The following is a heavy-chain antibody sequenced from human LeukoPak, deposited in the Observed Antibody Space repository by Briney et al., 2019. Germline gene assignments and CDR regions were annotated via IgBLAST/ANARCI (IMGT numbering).Heavy chain of an antibody. CDR3: XXHGXXXPGSLTTQWEDNPAFYYFDY. CDR1: GGSXXXXX. CDR2: XXXXXXX. J-gene: IGHJ4*02. D-gene: IGHD3-3*02. Sequence: SETLSLTCTVSGGSXXXXXXXWIRQPPGXXLXXXXXXXXXXXXXXXXSLKSRVTISVDTSNNQFSLKLISVTAADTAVDYCXXHGXXXPGSLTTQWEDNPAFYYFDYWGQGTLVTVSS. V-gene: IGHV4-4*09.